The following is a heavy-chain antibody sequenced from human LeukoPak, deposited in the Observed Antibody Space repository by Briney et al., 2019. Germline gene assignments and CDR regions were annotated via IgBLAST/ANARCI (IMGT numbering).Heavy chain of an antibody. J-gene: IGHJ4*02. V-gene: IGHV1-69*05. CDR3: AGGSSDMVTEV. Sequence: GASVKVSCKASGGTFSSYAISWVRQAPGQGLEWMGGTIPIFGTANYAQKFQGRVTITTDESTSTGYMELTSLTSEDTAIYYCAGGSSDMVTEVWGQGTLVTVSS. D-gene: IGHD2-21*02. CDR2: TIPIFGTA. CDR1: GGTFSSYA.